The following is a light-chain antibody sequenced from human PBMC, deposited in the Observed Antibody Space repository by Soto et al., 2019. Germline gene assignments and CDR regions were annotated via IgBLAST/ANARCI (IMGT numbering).Light chain of an antibody. CDR1: QSISNW. V-gene: IGKV1-5*01. Sequence: EIQLTQSPSAVPASVRDRVTITCRASQSISNWLAWYHQKPGTAPKLLIYDASTLESGVSSGFSGSGSGTEFTLTISSLRPDDFATYYCQHYDTFPYTFGQGTRLEI. J-gene: IGKJ5*01. CDR2: DAS. CDR3: QHYDTFPYT.